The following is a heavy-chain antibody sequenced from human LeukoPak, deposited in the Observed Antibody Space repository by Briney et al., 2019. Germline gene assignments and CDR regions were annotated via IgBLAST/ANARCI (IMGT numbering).Heavy chain of an antibody. CDR2: FDPEDGET. CDR3: ATGDVYDYVWGSYPRY. J-gene: IGHJ4*02. V-gene: IGHV1-24*01. Sequence: ASVKVSCKVSGYTLTELSMHWVRQAPGKGLEWMGGFDPEDGETIYAQKFQGRVTMTEDTSTDTAYMELSSPRSEDTAVYYCATGDVYDYVWGSYPRYWGQGTLVTVSS. CDR1: GYTLTELS. D-gene: IGHD3-16*01.